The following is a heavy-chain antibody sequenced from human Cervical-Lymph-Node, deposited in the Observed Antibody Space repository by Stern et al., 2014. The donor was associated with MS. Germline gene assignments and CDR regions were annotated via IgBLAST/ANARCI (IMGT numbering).Heavy chain of an antibody. Sequence: VQLVESGAEVKKPGASVKVSCKVSGYTLTELSMHWVRQAPRKGLEWMGGFDPEDGETIYAQKFQGRVTMTADTSTDTPYMQLSSLRSEDTAMYFCATLSPGAGGHRYRHFDYWGQGTLVTVSS. CDR1: GYTLTELS. CDR3: ATLSPGAGGHRYRHFDY. CDR2: FDPEDGET. V-gene: IGHV1-24*01. D-gene: IGHD4-23*01. J-gene: IGHJ4*02.